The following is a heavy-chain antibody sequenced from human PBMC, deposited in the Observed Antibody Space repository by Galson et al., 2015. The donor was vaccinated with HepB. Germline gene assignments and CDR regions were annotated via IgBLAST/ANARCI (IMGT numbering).Heavy chain of an antibody. J-gene: IGHJ4*02. V-gene: IGHV1-58*02. Sequence: SVKVSCKASGFTFTSSAMQWVRQARGQRLEWIGWIVVGSGNTNYARKFQERVTITRDMSTSTAYMELSSLRSEDTAVYYCAASPGVTQWLYQGGGDYWGQGTLVTVSS. CDR3: AASPGVTQWLYQGGGDY. D-gene: IGHD6-19*01. CDR1: GFTFTSSA. CDR2: IVVGSGNT.